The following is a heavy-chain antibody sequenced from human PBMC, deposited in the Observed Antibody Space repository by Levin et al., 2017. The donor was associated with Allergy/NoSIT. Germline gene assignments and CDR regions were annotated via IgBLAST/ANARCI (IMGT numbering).Heavy chain of an antibody. CDR3: ARDLPDQYQLLLFGIFDY. V-gene: IGHV1-2*02. J-gene: IGHJ4*02. Sequence: ASVKVSCKASGYTFTGYYMHWVRQAPGQGLEWMGWINPNSGGTNYAQKFQGRVTMTRDTSISTAYMELSRLRYDDTAVYYCARDLPDQYQLLLFGIFDYWGQGTLVTVSS. CDR1: GYTFTGYY. D-gene: IGHD2-2*01. CDR2: INPNSGGT.